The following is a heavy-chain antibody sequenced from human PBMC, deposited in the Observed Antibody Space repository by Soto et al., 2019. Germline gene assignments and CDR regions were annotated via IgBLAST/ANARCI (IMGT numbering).Heavy chain of an antibody. Sequence: SETLSLTCTVSRGSISSYYWSWIRQPPGKGLEWLGYVYYSGSAIYNPSLNSRVTISVDTSKNQFSLKLSSVTAADTAMYYCARGHSDFDYWGQGTPVTVYS. V-gene: IGHV4-59*01. J-gene: IGHJ4*02. D-gene: IGHD2-21*01. CDR1: RGSISSYY. CDR2: VYYSGSA. CDR3: ARGHSDFDY.